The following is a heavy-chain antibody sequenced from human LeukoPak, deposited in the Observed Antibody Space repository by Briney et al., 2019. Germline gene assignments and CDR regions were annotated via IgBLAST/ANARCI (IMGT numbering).Heavy chain of an antibody. CDR3: VRSKSGAYGWFDP. Sequence: SETLSLTCTVSGGSISSYYWSWIRQPPGKGLEWIGYIYYSGSTNYNPSLKSRVTISIDTSKNHFSLNVNSVTAADAAMYYCVRSKSGAYGWFDPWGPGTLVTVSS. D-gene: IGHD2-15*01. V-gene: IGHV4-59*01. J-gene: IGHJ5*02. CDR1: GGSISSYY. CDR2: IYYSGST.